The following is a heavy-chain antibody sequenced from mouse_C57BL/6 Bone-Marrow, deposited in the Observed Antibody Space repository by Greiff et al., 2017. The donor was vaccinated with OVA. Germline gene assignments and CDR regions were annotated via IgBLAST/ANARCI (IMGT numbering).Heavy chain of an antibody. Sequence: VQLQQSVAELVRPGASVKLSCTASGFNFKNTYMHWVKQRPEQGLEWIGRIDPANGNTKYAPKFQGKATITADTSSNTAYLQLSSLTSEDAAIYYCAKYYGSDVWGTGTTVTVSS. CDR2: IDPANGNT. V-gene: IGHV14-3*01. CDR3: AKYYGSDV. CDR1: GFNFKNTY. J-gene: IGHJ1*03. D-gene: IGHD1-1*01.